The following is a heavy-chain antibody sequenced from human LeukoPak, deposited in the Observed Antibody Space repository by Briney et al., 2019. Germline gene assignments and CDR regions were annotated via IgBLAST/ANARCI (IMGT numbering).Heavy chain of an antibody. V-gene: IGHV3-7*03. CDR3: ARGSSWGGDY. Sequence: GGSLRLSCAASGFTFSDYYMSWIRQAPGKGLEWVANINQDGSGKYYADSVKGRFTISRDNAKNSLYLQMSSLRVEDTAVYYCARGSSWGGDYWGQGTLVTVSS. CDR1: GFTFSDYY. J-gene: IGHJ4*02. CDR2: INQDGSGK. D-gene: IGHD1-26*01.